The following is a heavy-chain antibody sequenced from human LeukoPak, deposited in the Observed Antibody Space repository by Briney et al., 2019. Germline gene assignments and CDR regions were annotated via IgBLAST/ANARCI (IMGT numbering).Heavy chain of an antibody. CDR1: GFTFSNFA. V-gene: IGHV3-23*01. J-gene: IGHJ4*02. Sequence: PGGSLRLSCAASGFTFSNFAMRWVRQAPGKGLEWVSAISGSGGSTYYADSVKGRFTISRDNSKNTLYLQMNSLRAEDTAVYYCAKDPSYYYDSSGNFDYWGQGTLVTVSS. D-gene: IGHD3-22*01. CDR3: AKDPSYYYDSSGNFDY. CDR2: ISGSGGST.